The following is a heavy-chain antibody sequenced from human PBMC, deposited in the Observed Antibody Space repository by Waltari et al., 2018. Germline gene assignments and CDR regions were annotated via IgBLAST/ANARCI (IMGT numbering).Heavy chain of an antibody. Sequence: EVQLVESGGGFLQLGRALRLSCTAPGFSFDTCAMSWVRQAPGKGLEWVSAISGSGGSTYYEDSVKGRFTISRDNSKNTLYLQMNNLSAEDTALYYCTKGATVTSATKYYYMDVWGKGTTVTVSS. CDR3: TKGATVTSATKYYYMDV. CDR1: GFSFDTCA. J-gene: IGHJ6*03. V-gene: IGHV3-23*04. CDR2: ISGSGGST. D-gene: IGHD4-17*01.